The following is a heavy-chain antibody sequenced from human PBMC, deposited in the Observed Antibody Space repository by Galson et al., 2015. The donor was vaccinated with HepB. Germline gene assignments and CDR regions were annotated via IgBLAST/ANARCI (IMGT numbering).Heavy chain of an antibody. CDR1: GYSFTNYW. CDR2: IDPSDSYT. J-gene: IGHJ6*02. Sequence: QSGAEVKKPGESLRISYKGSGYSFTNYWISWVRQMPGKGLEWMGRIDPSDSYTNYSPSFQGHVTISTDKSTSTAYLQWGSLKASDTAIYFCARQIQDSSSSDYYFYGMDVWGQGTTVTVSS. V-gene: IGHV5-10-1*01. D-gene: IGHD6-6*01. CDR3: ARQIQDSSSSDYYFYGMDV.